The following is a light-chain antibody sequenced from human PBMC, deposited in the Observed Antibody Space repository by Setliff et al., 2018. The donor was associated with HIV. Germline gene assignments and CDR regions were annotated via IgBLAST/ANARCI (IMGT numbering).Light chain of an antibody. V-gene: IGLV2-14*03. CDR2: DVS. J-gene: IGLJ1*01. CDR3: CSYARSSTYV. Sequence: QSALTQPASVSGSPGQSITISCTGTSSDVGGYNYVSWYQQHPGKAPKLMIFDVSNRPSGVSNRFSGSKSGNTASLTISGLQAEDEADYYCCSYARSSTYVFGTGTKVTV. CDR1: SSDVGGYNY.